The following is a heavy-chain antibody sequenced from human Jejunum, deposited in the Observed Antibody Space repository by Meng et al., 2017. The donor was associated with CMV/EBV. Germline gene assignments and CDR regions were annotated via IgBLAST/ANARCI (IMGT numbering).Heavy chain of an antibody. CDR3: AKTARIPTA. Sequence: SLPCIVSAASIASSSWTWFRQSPVKGLESIGYIHYRGDINYNPSLRSRATMSMDMSKNQFSLRLTSVTAADTAVYYCAKTARIPTAWGQGTLVTVSS. J-gene: IGHJ1*01. V-gene: IGHV4-59*01. CDR2: IHYRGDI. D-gene: IGHD2-21*01. CDR1: AASIASSS.